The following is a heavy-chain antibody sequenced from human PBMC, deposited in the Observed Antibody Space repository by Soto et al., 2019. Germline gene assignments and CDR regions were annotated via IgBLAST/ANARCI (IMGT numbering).Heavy chain of an antibody. CDR1: GFTFSSYE. Sequence: GGSLRLSCAASGFTFSSYEMNWVRQAPGKGLEGVSYISSSGSTIYYADSVKGRFTISRDNAKNSLYLQMNSLRAEDTAVYYCARDEYCSGGSCLLSGYYGMDVWGQGTTVTVSS. J-gene: IGHJ6*02. CDR2: ISSSGSTI. V-gene: IGHV3-48*03. CDR3: ARDEYCSGGSCLLSGYYGMDV. D-gene: IGHD2-15*01.